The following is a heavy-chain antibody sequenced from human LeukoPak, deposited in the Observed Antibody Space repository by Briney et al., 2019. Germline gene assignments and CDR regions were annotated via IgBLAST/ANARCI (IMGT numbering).Heavy chain of an antibody. J-gene: IGHJ4*02. CDR2: IYHTGNT. CDR3: AGWFGELLSLFAY. V-gene: IGHV4-38-2*01. D-gene: IGHD3-10*01. CDR1: GYSISRGYY. Sequence: PPETLSLTXGVSGYSISRGYYWGWIRQPPGKGLEWIGSIYHTGNTYYNPSLKSRVTISVDTSKNQFSLKVRSVTAADTAVYYCAGWFGELLSLFAYWGQGTLVTVSS.